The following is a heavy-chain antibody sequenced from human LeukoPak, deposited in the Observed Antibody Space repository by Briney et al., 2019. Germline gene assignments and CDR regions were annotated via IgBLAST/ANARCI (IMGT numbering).Heavy chain of an antibody. Sequence: PSETLSITCAVYGGSFSGYYWSWIRQPPGKGLEWIGEINHSGSTNYNPSLKSRVTISVDTSKNQFSLKLSSVTAADTAVFYCARVYYDSSGSPGYYFDYWGQGTLVTVSS. V-gene: IGHV4-34*01. J-gene: IGHJ4*02. CDR2: INHSGST. CDR1: GGSFSGYY. CDR3: ARVYYDSSGSPGYYFDY. D-gene: IGHD3-22*01.